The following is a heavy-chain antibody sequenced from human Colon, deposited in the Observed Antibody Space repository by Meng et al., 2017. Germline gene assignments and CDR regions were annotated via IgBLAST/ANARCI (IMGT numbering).Heavy chain of an antibody. CDR1: GFTFSSYS. V-gene: IGHV3-21*01. CDR2: ISSSSS. CDR3: ARGRVVVVASPSDY. Sequence: EVQLVESGGGLVKPGGSLRLSCAASGFTFSSYSMNWVRQAPGKGLEWVSSISSSSSYADSVKGRFTISRENAKNSLYLQMNSLRAEDTAVYYCARGRVVVVASPSDYWGQGTLVTVSS. D-gene: IGHD2-15*01. J-gene: IGHJ4*02.